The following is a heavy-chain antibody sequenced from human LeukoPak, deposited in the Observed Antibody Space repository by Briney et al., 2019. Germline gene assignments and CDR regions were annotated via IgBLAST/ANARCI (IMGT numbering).Heavy chain of an antibody. V-gene: IGHV3-43D*03. J-gene: IGHJ6*03. CDR2: INWDGSST. CDR1: GFTFDYYA. CDR3: AKDVREDYYYYMDV. D-gene: IGHD6-6*01. Sequence: GGSLRLSCAASGFTFDYYAIHWVRQAPGKGLEWVSLINWDGSSTYYADSVRGRFIVSRDNSKNSLYLQMNSLRAEDTALYYCAKDVREDYYYYMDVWGKGTTVTVSS.